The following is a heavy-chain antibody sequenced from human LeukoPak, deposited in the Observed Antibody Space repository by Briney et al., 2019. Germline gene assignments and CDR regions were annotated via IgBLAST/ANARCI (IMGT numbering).Heavy chain of an antibody. CDR1: GYTFTSCG. Sequence: GASVTVSCKASGYTFTSCGISWVRQAPGQGLEWMGWISAYNGNTNYAQKLQGRVTMTTDTSTSTAYMELRSLRSDDTAVYYCARDQCDFWSGYLPRSLDYWGQGTLVTVSS. D-gene: IGHD3-3*01. J-gene: IGHJ4*02. CDR2: ISAYNGNT. CDR3: ARDQCDFWSGYLPRSLDY. V-gene: IGHV1-18*01.